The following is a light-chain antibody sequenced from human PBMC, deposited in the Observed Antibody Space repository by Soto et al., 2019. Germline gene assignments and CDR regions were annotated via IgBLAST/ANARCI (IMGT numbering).Light chain of an antibody. CDR3: KYDDPCSAAWT. CDR2: ATS. CDR1: KSVDSTY. Sequence: RIIKSVDSTYLAWYQQKPDLSPRLLIYATSTRAAGIPDRFSGCGCRQELTYNIGMLYRHDGCAYLPKYDDPCSAAWTLGQGTKVDIK. J-gene: IGKJ1*01. V-gene: IGKV3-20*01.